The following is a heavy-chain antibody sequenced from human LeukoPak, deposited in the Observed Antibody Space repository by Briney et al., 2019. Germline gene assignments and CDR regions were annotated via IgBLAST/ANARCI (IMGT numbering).Heavy chain of an antibody. J-gene: IGHJ4*02. Sequence: GGSLRLSCAASGFTFSSYGMHWVRQAPGKGLEWVAVISYDGSNKYYADSVKGRFTISRDNAKNSLYLQMNSLRAEDTAVYYCARGVLGWNYLANYWGQGTLVTVSS. CDR3: ARGVLGWNYLANY. CDR1: GFTFSSYG. CDR2: ISYDGSNK. D-gene: IGHD1-7*01. V-gene: IGHV3-30*03.